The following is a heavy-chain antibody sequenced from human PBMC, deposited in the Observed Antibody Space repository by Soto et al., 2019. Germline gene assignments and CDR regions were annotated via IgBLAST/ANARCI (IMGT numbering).Heavy chain of an antibody. J-gene: IGHJ4*02. CDR1: GGSISKYY. V-gene: IGHV4-59*01. CDR3: ARDHPHSYGVYYFDY. Sequence: SETLSLTCTVSGGSISKYYWNWIRQSPGKGLEWIGYIYSSGSTHYNPSLQNRVTISIDTSKNQVSLNVNSVTAADTAVYYCARDHPHSYGVYYFDYWGQGTPVTVSS. CDR2: IYSSGST. D-gene: IGHD5-18*01.